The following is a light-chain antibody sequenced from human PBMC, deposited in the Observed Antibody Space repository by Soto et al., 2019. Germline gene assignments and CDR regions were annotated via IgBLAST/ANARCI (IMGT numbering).Light chain of an antibody. CDR3: QQSFSVPIT. V-gene: IGKV1-39*01. J-gene: IGKJ5*01. Sequence: DIQMTQSPSSLSASVGDRVTITCRASQSIAGYLSWYQQRPGKAPKFLIYSASSLQRGFPSRFSGSGSGTDFSLTINGLQPEDFATYFCQQSFSVPITFGQGTRLEIK. CDR2: SAS. CDR1: QSIAGY.